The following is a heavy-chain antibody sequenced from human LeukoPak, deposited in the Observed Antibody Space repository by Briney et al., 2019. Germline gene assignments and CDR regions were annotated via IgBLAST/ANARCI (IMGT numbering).Heavy chain of an antibody. D-gene: IGHD4-17*01. CDR2: ISYDGSNK. CDR3: AKDPYGDYVSGNWFDP. CDR1: GFTFSSYG. J-gene: IGHJ5*02. V-gene: IGHV3-30*18. Sequence: GGSLRLACAASGFTFSSYGMHWVRQAPGKGLEWVAVISYDGSNKYYADSVKGRFTISRDNSKNTLYLQMNSLRAEDTAVYYCAKDPYGDYVSGNWFDPWGQGTLVTVSS.